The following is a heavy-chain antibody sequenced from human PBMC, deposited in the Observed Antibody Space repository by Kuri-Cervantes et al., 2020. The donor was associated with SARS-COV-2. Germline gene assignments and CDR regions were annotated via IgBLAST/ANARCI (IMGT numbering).Heavy chain of an antibody. D-gene: IGHD3-3*01. Sequence: GESLKISCKGSGYSFTTYWIGWVRQAPGQGLEWMGWISAYNGNTNYAQKLQGRVTMTTDTSTSTAYMELRSLRSDDTAVYYCARGHWIFGVGRPSYYYYGMDVWGQGTTVTVSS. J-gene: IGHJ6*02. V-gene: IGHV1-18*04. CDR3: ARGHWIFGVGRPSYYYYGMDV. CDR2: ISAYNGNT. CDR1: GYSFTTYW.